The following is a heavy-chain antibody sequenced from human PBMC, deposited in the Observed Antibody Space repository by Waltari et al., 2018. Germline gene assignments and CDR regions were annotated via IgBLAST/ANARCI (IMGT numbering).Heavy chain of an antibody. CDR2: ISSSSSYI. D-gene: IGHD3-22*01. CDR1: GFTFSSYS. Sequence: EVQLVVAGGGLVKPGGSLRLSCAAAGFTFSSYSMHGVRWAPGKGLEWVSSISSSSSYIYYADSVKGRFTISRDNAKNSLYLQMNSLRAEDTAVYYCAIYDSSGYYLDFDYWGQGTLVTVSS. J-gene: IGHJ4*02. V-gene: IGHV3-21*01. CDR3: AIYDSSGYYLDFDY.